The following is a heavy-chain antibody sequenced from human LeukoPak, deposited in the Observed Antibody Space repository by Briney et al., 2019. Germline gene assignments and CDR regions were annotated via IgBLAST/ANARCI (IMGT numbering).Heavy chain of an antibody. Sequence: ASVKVSCKASGYTLTSYGISWVRQAPGQGLEWMGWISAYNGNTNYAQKVQGRVTMTTETSTSKAYMELRSLRSDDTAVYHCARHAYGDYAQLFDYWGQGTLVTVSS. D-gene: IGHD4-17*01. CDR3: ARHAYGDYAQLFDY. J-gene: IGHJ4*02. V-gene: IGHV1-18*04. CDR2: ISAYNGNT. CDR1: GYTLTSYG.